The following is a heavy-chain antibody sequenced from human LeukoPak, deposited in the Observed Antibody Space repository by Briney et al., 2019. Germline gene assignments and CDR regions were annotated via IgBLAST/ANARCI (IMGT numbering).Heavy chain of an antibody. V-gene: IGHV4-39*01. J-gene: IGHJ4*02. CDR3: AGPGHSSAWPFDY. Sequence: SETLSLTCTVSGGSISSGGYYWSWIRQPPGKGLEWIGSIFHSGSTYYNPSLKRRVTISVDTSKNQFSLKLGSVTAADTAVYYCAGPGHSSAWPFDYWGQGTLVTVSS. CDR1: GGSISSGGYY. D-gene: IGHD6-19*01. CDR2: IFHSGST.